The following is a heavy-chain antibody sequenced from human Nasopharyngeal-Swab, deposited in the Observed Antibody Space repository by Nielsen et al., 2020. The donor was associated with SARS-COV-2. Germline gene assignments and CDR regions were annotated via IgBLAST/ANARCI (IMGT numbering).Heavy chain of an antibody. CDR3: ARGVKSGYYYFDY. CDR2: ISSNGGST. Sequence: GGSLRLSCAASGFTFSSYAMHWVRQAPGKGLEYVSAISSNGGSTYYADSVKGRFTISRDNSKNTLYLQMGSLRAEDMAVYYCARGVKSGYYYFDYWGQGILVTVSS. D-gene: IGHD3-3*01. J-gene: IGHJ4*02. CDR1: GFTFSSYA. V-gene: IGHV3-64*02.